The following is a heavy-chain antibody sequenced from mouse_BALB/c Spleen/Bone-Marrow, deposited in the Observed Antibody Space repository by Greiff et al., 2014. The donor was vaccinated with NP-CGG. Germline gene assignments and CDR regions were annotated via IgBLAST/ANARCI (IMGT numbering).Heavy chain of an antibody. CDR2: IDPANGDS. CDR1: GFNIKDTY. J-gene: IGHJ4*01. V-gene: IGHV14-3*02. Sequence: EVQLQESGAELVKPGASVMLSCTASGFNIKDTYMYWVKQRPEQGLEWIGRIDPANGDSKYDPKFQGKATITADTSSNTAYLQLSSLTSEDTSVYYCARISPYYDMDCWGQGASVTVSS. CDR3: ARISPYYDMDC.